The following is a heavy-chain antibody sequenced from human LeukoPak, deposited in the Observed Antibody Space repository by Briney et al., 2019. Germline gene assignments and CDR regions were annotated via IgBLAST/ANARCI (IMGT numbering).Heavy chain of an antibody. V-gene: IGHV1-69*04. D-gene: IGHD6-13*01. CDR3: ARENPIAAAGNFDY. J-gene: IGHJ4*02. CDR1: GGTFSSYA. Sequence: SVKVSCKASGGTFSSYAISWVRQTPGQGLEWMGRIIPILGIANYAQKFQGRVTITADKSTSTAYMELSSLRSEDTAVYYCARENPIAAAGNFDYWGQGTLVTVSS. CDR2: IIPILGIA.